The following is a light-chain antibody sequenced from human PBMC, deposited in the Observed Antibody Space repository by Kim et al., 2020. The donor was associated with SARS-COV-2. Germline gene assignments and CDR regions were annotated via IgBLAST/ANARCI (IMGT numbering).Light chain of an antibody. Sequence: ASVGDRVTITCRASQGISSYLNGNQQKPGKAPKLLIYAASSLQSGVPSRFSGGGSGTDFTLTISSLQPEDFATYYCQQSYSTPITFGQGTRLEIK. V-gene: IGKV1-39*01. CDR2: AAS. CDR3: QQSYSTPIT. CDR1: QGISSY. J-gene: IGKJ5*01.